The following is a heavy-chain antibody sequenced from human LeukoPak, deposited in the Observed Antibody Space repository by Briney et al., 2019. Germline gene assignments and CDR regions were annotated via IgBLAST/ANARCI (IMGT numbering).Heavy chain of an antibody. D-gene: IGHD6-19*01. J-gene: IGHJ4*02. Sequence: SETLSLTCTVSGGSISSYYWSWIRQPPGKGLEWIGYIYYSGSTYYNPSLKSRVTISVDTSKNQFSLKLSSVTAADTAVYYCARAVAGTFTDYWGQGTLVTVSS. CDR2: IYYSGST. V-gene: IGHV4-59*08. CDR3: ARAVAGTFTDY. CDR1: GGSISSYY.